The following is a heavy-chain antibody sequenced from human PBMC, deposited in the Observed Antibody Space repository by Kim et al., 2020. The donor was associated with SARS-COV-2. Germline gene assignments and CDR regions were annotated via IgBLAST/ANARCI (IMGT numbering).Heavy chain of an antibody. Sequence: PGGSLRLSCAASGFIFPHFAMHWVRQAPGKSLEWVSLIDGNMLNSYYADSVKGRFTISRDNSKNSLYLEMTSLRTDDTAFYFCARRGEQQLGTLQHWGQGTLVTVSS. CDR2: IDGNMLNS. V-gene: IGHV3-43*02. D-gene: IGHD6-13*01. CDR1: GFIFPHFA. J-gene: IGHJ1*01. CDR3: ARRGEQQLGTLQH.